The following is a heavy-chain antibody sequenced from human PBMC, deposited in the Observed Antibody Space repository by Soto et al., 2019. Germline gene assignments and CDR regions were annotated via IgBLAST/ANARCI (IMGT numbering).Heavy chain of an antibody. J-gene: IGHJ5*02. CDR1: GFTVSSNY. V-gene: IGHV3-53*04. Sequence: GGSLRLSCAASGFTVSSNYMSWVRQAPGKGLEWVSVIYSGGSTYYADSVKGRFTISRHNSKNTLYLQMNSLRAEDTAVYYCARGGIAAAGNWFDPWGQGTLVTVSS. D-gene: IGHD6-13*01. CDR3: ARGGIAAAGNWFDP. CDR2: IYSGGST.